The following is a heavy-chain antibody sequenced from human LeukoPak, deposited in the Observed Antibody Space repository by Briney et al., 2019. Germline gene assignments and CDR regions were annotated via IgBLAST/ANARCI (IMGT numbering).Heavy chain of an antibody. V-gene: IGHV1-2*02. CDR2: IDPASGGT. CDR1: GYTFSAHY. J-gene: IGHJ4*02. CDR3: ARVPGPYTTSRFDF. D-gene: IGHD2-2*02. Sequence: ASVKVSCKTSGYTFSAHYLHWVRQAPGQRPEWVGRIDPASGGTHYAQKFQGRVTVTRDTSTTTVDMELSGLRSDDTAVYYCARVPGPYTTSRFDFWGRGTLVTVSS.